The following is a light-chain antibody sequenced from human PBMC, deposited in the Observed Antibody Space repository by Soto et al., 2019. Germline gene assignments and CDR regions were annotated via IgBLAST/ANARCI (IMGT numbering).Light chain of an antibody. CDR2: GAS. CDR3: QQYGSSPSST. V-gene: IGKV3-20*01. J-gene: IGKJ5*01. Sequence: EVVLRKSPGTKSFAQGERATLSCRGIQSVSSIYLAWYQQKPGQAPRLLIYGASSRATGIPARFSGSGSGTEFTLTISCLQSEDFAVYYCQQYGSSPSSTFGLGTLLEV. CDR1: QSVSSIY.